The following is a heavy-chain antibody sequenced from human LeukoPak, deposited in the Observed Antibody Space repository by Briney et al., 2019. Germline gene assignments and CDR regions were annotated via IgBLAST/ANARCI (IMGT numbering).Heavy chain of an antibody. CDR1: GYTFTGYY. V-gene: IGHV1-2*02. CDR3: ARIHYDSSGYYYGY. CDR2: INPNSGGT. J-gene: IGHJ4*02. Sequence: APVKVSCKASGYTFTGYYMHWVRQAPGQGREGMGWINPNSGGTNYAQKFQGRVTMTRHTSISTAYMELSRLRSDDTAVYYCARIHYDSSGYYYGYWGQGTLVTVSS. D-gene: IGHD3-22*01.